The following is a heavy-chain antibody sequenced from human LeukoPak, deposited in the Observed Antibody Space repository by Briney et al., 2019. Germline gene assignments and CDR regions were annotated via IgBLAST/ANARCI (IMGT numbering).Heavy chain of an antibody. Sequence: GGSLRLSCAVSGFICSSFWMSWVRQAPGKGLEWVANIKQDGSEKYYVDSVKGRFTISRDNAKNSLYLQMNSLRAEDTAVYYCARGAIAAAGYYYFYYWGQGTQVTVSS. CDR3: ARGAIAAAGYYYFYY. CDR2: IKQDGSEK. D-gene: IGHD6-13*01. J-gene: IGHJ4*02. V-gene: IGHV3-7*04. CDR1: GFICSSFW.